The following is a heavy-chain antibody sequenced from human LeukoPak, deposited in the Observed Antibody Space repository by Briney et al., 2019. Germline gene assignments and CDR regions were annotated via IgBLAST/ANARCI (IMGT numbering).Heavy chain of an antibody. Sequence: SETLSLTCTVSGYSISSGYYWGWIRQPPGKGLEWTGSIDHSGSTYYNPSLKSRITISVDTSKNQFSLKLSSVTAADTALYYCARDSALAQAVMFDYRGQGTLVTVSS. D-gene: IGHD6-19*01. CDR1: GYSISSGYY. CDR3: ARDSALAQAVMFDY. V-gene: IGHV4-38-2*02. CDR2: IDHSGST. J-gene: IGHJ4*02.